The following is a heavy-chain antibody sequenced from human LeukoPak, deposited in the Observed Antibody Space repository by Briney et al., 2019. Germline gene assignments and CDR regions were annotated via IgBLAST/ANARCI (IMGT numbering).Heavy chain of an antibody. V-gene: IGHV1-69*05. D-gene: IGHD3-22*01. CDR2: SIPIFGTA. J-gene: IGHJ6*03. CDR1: GGTFSSYA. Sequence: SVKVSFTASGGTFSSYAISWGRDAPGQGLEWRGGSIPIFGTANYAQKFQSRGTITTDESTSTAYMELSSLRSEDTAVYYCARDRIPNDYYDSSGSPSPRYMDVWGKGTTVTVSS. CDR3: ARDRIPNDYYDSSGSPSPRYMDV.